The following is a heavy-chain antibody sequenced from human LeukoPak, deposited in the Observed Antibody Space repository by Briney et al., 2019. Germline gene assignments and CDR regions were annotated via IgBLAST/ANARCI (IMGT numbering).Heavy chain of an antibody. D-gene: IGHD6-6*01. V-gene: IGHV1-8*01. J-gene: IGHJ6*03. CDR3: ARVPGRVARPDYYYYMAV. CDR1: GYTFTSYD. CDR2: MNPNSGNT. Sequence: ASVKVSCKASGYTFTSYDINWVRQATGQGLEWMGWMNPNSGNTGYAQKFQGRVTMTRNTSISTAYMELSSLRSEDTAVYYCARVPGRVARPDYYYYMAVWGKGTTVTVSS.